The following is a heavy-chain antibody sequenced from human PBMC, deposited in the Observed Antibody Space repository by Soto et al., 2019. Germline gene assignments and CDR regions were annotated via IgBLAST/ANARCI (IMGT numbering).Heavy chain of an antibody. J-gene: IGHJ4*02. Sequence: VASVKVSCKASGYTFTSDYMHGVRQAPGQGLEWMGIINPSGGSTSYAQKFQGRVTMTRDTSTSTVYMELSSLRSEDTAVYYCARVSRSGYYNAPYFDYWGQGTLVTVSS. CDR1: GYTFTSDY. CDR2: INPSGGST. V-gene: IGHV1-46*01. D-gene: IGHD3-3*01. CDR3: ARVSRSGYYNAPYFDY.